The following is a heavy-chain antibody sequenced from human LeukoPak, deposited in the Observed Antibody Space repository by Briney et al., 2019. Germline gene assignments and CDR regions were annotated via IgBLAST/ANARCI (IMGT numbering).Heavy chain of an antibody. D-gene: IGHD6-6*01. J-gene: IGHJ4*02. CDR2: ISSSSSYK. CDR1: GFTFSSYS. CDR3: ARALYSSSSGGFDY. Sequence: GGSLRLSCAASGFTFSSYSMNWVRQAPGKGLEWVSSISSSSSYKYYADSVKGRFTISRDNAKNSLYLQMNSLRAEDTAVYYCARALYSSSSGGFDYWGQGTLVTVSS. V-gene: IGHV3-21*01.